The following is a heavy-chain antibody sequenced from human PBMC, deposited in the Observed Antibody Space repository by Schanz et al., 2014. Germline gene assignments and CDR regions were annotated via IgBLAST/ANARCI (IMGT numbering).Heavy chain of an antibody. Sequence: QVQLVESGGGLVKPGGSLRLSCTASGFTFSDYYMTWIRQAPGKGLEWVSYVSSNNIYTKYADSVRGRFTISRDNAKNSLFLQMNSLRADDTAVYYCVRDRGFCANDICWLRYYMDVWGNGTTVTVSS. J-gene: IGHJ6*03. CDR3: VRDRGFCANDICWLRYYMDV. V-gene: IGHV3-11*06. CDR2: VSSNNIYT. D-gene: IGHD2-8*01. CDR1: GFTFSDYY.